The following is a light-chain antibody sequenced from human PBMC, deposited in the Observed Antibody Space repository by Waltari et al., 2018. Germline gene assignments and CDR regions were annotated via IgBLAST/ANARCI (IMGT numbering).Light chain of an antibody. V-gene: IGLV1-51*01. CDR3: GTWDTSLSAWV. Sequence: QSVLTQAPSVSAAPGQKVTISCAGSSSNIGNKYVSWYQQFPGTAPKLLIYDNVKRPSGIPDRFSASKSGTSATRGITGLQAGDEANYYCGTWDTSLSAWVFGGGTKLTVL. J-gene: IGLJ3*02. CDR1: SSNIGNKY. CDR2: DNV.